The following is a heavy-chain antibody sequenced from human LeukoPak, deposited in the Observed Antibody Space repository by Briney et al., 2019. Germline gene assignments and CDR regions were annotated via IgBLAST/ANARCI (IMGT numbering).Heavy chain of an antibody. Sequence: SQTLSLTCTVSGDSISSGDYYWSWIRQPPGKGLEWIGYIHYSGSTYFNPSLKSRVIISVDTSKKQFSVNLNSVTAADTAVYYCATYSGSYRWFDPWGQGTLVTVSS. CDR3: ATYSGSYRWFDP. J-gene: IGHJ5*02. D-gene: IGHD1-26*01. CDR1: GDSISSGDYY. V-gene: IGHV4-30-4*01. CDR2: IHYSGST.